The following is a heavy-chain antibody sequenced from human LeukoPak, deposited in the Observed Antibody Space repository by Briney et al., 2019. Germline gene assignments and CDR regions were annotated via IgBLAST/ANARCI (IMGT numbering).Heavy chain of an antibody. CDR1: GFSFGNYA. J-gene: IGHJ5*01. CDR2: ISGTGGAT. V-gene: IGHV3-23*01. D-gene: IGHD2-21*01. CDR3: VKDPRDTYGTNWFVS. Sequence: GGSLRLSCVASGFSFGNYAMSWVRQAPGKVLQWVSQISGTGGATWYAGFARDRFTISRDNSKKPLYLQMSGLRVEDTAMYYCVKDPRDTYGTNWFVSWGQGTLLIVSS.